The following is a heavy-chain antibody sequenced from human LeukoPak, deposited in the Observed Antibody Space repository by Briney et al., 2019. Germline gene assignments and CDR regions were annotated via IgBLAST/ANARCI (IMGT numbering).Heavy chain of an antibody. J-gene: IGHJ6*02. CDR1: GYSFTSYW. CDR3: GRSGHYGTDV. Sequence: GESLKISCTGSGYSFTSYWIAWVRQMPGKGLEWMGIIYAGGPDTRYSPSFQGQVTISVDKSINTAYLQWRSLRASDTAMYYCGRSGHYGTDVWGQGTTVTVSS. V-gene: IGHV5-51*01. D-gene: IGHD3-10*01. CDR2: IYAGGPDT.